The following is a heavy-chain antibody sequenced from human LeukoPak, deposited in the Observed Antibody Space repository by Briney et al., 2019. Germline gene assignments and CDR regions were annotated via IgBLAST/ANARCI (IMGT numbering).Heavy chain of an antibody. CDR2: IYHSGST. Sequence: ASGTLSLTCAVSGGSISSSNWWSWVRQPPGKGLEWIGEIYHSGSTNYNPSLKSRVTISVDKSKNQFSLKLSSVTAAGTAVYYCARGGGGSGYYYMDVWGKGTTVTVSS. J-gene: IGHJ6*03. D-gene: IGHD3-10*01. V-gene: IGHV4-4*02. CDR1: GGSISSSNW. CDR3: ARGGGGSGYYYMDV.